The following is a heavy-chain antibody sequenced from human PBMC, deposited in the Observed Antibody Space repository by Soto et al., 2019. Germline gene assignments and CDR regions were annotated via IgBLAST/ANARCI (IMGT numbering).Heavy chain of an antibody. CDR3: TTDQGGYAVTTRDYFGMDV. V-gene: IGHV3-15*01. D-gene: IGHD4-17*01. CDR2: IKSKTDGGTT. CDR1: GFTFSNAW. J-gene: IGHJ6*02. Sequence: GESLKISCAASGFTFSNAWMSWVRQAPGKGLEWVGRIKSKTDGGTTDYAAPVKGRFTISRDDSKNTLYLQMNSLKTEDTAVYYCTTDQGGYAVTTRDYFGMDVWGQGTTVTVSS.